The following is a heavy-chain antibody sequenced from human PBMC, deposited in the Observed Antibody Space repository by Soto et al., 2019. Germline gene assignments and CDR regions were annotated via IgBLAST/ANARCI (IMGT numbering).Heavy chain of an antibody. D-gene: IGHD4-17*01. CDR3: AKDSGDRPEYFQD. J-gene: IGHJ1*01. CDR1: GYTFTSYG. V-gene: IGHV1-18*01. CDR2: ITPLKGDT. Sequence: QVLLVQSGAEVKRPGASVKVSCKASGYTFTSYGISWVRQAPGQGLEWMGWITPLKGDTHHSPKFQDRIIMPTDTSTSTAYFEMRRLTSDDTAVYYCAKDSGDRPEYFQDWGQGTLVSVSS.